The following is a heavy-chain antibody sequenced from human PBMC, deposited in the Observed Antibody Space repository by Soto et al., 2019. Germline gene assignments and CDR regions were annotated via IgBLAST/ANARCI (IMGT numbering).Heavy chain of an antibody. J-gene: IGHJ4*02. CDR3: ARDPPTIASAGREDY. Sequence: QVQLVQSGAEVKKPGASVKVSCKASSYTFTSYGISWVRQAPGQGLEWKGWISAYNGNTNYAQKLQGRVTMTTDTSTSTAYMELRSLRSDDTAVYYCARDPPTIASAGREDYWGQGTLVTVSS. D-gene: IGHD6-13*01. V-gene: IGHV1-18*01. CDR1: SYTFTSYG. CDR2: ISAYNGNT.